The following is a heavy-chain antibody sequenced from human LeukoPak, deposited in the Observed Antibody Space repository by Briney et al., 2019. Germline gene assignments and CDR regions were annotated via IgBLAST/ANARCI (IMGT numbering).Heavy chain of an antibody. J-gene: IGHJ6*03. CDR1: GYTFTGYY. Sequence: ASVKVSCKASGYTFTGYYMHWMRQAPGQGLEWMGWINPNSGGTNYAQKFQGRVTMTRDTSISTAYMELSRLRSDDTAVYYCARAPYSSSSIQWGLYDYYYYYMDVWGKGTTVTVSS. V-gene: IGHV1-2*02. CDR2: INPNSGGT. CDR3: ARAPYSSSSIQWGLYDYYYYYMDV. D-gene: IGHD6-6*01.